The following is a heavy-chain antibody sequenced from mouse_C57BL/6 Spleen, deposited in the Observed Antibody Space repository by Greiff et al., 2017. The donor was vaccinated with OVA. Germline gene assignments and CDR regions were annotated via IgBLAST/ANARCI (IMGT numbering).Heavy chain of an antibody. J-gene: IGHJ3*01. CDR1: GFNIKNTS. D-gene: IGHD1-1*01. CDR3: AIPFIYYYGSSWFAY. Sequence: VQLQQSVAELVRPGASVKLSCTASGFNIKNTSMHWVQQRPERGLEWIGRIDPANGYPKDAPNFPDKATITADTSSNTAYLQLSSLTSEVTAIYYCAIPFIYYYGSSWFAYWGQGTLVTVSA. CDR2: IDPANGYP. V-gene: IGHV14-3*01.